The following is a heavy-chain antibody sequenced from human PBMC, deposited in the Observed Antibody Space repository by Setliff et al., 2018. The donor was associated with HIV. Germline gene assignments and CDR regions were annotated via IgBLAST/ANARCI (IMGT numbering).Heavy chain of an antibody. CDR1: GDSISSNKW. D-gene: IGHD3-10*01. CDR3: ARVEAKVRGATYGMDV. J-gene: IGHJ6*02. CDR2: ISHSGNS. V-gene: IGHV4-4*02. Sequence: SETLSLTCAVSGDSISSNKWWSWVRQPPGKRLDWIGEISHSGNSVSNPSLKSRVTISVDTSKNQFSLTLNSVTAADTAVYYCARVEAKVRGATYGMDVWGQGTTVTVSS.